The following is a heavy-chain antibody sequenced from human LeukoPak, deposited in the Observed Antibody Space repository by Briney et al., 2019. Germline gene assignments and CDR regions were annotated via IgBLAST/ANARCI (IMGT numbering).Heavy chain of an antibody. CDR3: ARHSGAGTGFVY. J-gene: IGHJ4*02. Sequence: ASETLSLTCTVSGGSTSSYYWSWIRQPPGKGLEWIGYIYYSGSTNYNPSLKSRLTISIDTSKNQFSLKLSSVTAADTAVYYCARHSGAGTGFVYWGQGTLVTVSS. V-gene: IGHV4-59*08. CDR2: IYYSGST. CDR1: GGSTSSYY. D-gene: IGHD6-19*01.